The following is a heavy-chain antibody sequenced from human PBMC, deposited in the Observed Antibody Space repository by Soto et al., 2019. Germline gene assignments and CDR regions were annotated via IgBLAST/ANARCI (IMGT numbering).Heavy chain of an antibody. V-gene: IGHV4-59*01. CDR1: GDSISANS. J-gene: IGHJ4*02. Sequence: QVQLQVSAPGLVKLSETLSLTCTVSGDSISANSWSWVRQPPGKGLEWIGNIHYNGNTKYNPSLKSQVSMSVDTSKNQFSLRLISVTAADTAKYFCAREGNLGRWLQPLDFWGQGTLVTVSS. CDR2: IHYNGNT. CDR3: AREGNLGRWLQPLDF. D-gene: IGHD5-12*01.